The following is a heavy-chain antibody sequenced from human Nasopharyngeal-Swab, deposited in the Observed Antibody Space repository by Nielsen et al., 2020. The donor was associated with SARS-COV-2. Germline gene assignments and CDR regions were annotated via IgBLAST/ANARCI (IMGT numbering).Heavy chain of an antibody. CDR3: ARTYGHGGLNRFDP. Sequence: VRQMPGKGLEWMGIIYPGDSDTRYSPSFQGQATISADKSISTAYLQWSSLKASDTAMYYCARTYGHGGLNRFDPWGQGTLVTVSS. V-gene: IGHV5-51*01. CDR2: IYPGDSDT. D-gene: IGHD3-10*01. J-gene: IGHJ5*02.